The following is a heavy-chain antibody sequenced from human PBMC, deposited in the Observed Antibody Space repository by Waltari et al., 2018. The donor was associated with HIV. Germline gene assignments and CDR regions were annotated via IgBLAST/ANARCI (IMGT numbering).Heavy chain of an antibody. V-gene: IGHV3-23*01. CDR2: ISGSGGST. CDR3: AKDPMDIVATINYYGMDV. CDR1: GFTFSSYA. J-gene: IGHJ6*02. D-gene: IGHD5-12*01. Sequence: SLRLSCAASGFTFSSYAMSWVRQAPGKGLEWVSAISGSGGSTYYADSVKGRFTISRDNSKNTLYLQMNSLRAEDTAVYYCAKDPMDIVATINYYGMDVWGQGTTVTVSS.